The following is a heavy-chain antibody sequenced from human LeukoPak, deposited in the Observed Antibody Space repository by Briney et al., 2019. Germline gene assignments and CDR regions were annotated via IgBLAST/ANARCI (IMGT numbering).Heavy chain of an antibody. D-gene: IGHD3-10*01. CDR2: INEDGSEK. CDR1: GFTFSNYW. Sequence: GGSLRLSCAAAGFTFSNYWMTWVRQAPGKGQEWVANINEDGSEKHYMESVKGRFTISRDNAKNSLYLQMNSLRAEDTGVYYCSRDSGKKDDYWGQGTLVTVS. J-gene: IGHJ4*02. V-gene: IGHV3-7*01. CDR3: SRDSGKKDDY.